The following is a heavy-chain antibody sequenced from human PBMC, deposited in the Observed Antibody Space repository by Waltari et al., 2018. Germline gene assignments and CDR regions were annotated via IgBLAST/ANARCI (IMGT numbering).Heavy chain of an antibody. J-gene: IGHJ4*02. CDR2: ISPILGIA. V-gene: IGHV1-69*09. CDR1: GGTFSSYA. CDR3: ARDWYDSSGYYYEDY. D-gene: IGHD3-22*01. Sequence: QVQLVQSGAEVKKPGSSVKVSCKASGGTFSSYAISWVRQAPGQGLEWMGRISPILGIANYAQKFQGRVTITADKSTSTAYMELSSLRSEDTAVYYCARDWYDSSGYYYEDYWGQGTLVTVSS.